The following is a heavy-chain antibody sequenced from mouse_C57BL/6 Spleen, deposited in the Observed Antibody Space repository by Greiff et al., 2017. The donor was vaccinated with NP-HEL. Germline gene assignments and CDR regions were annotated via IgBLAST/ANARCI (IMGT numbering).Heavy chain of an antibody. V-gene: IGHV1-81*01. D-gene: IGHD1-1*01. CDR3: ARNYYGSSPYYFDY. CDR1: GYTFTSYG. J-gene: IGHJ2*01. Sequence: VQLQQSGAELARPGASVKLSCKASGYTFTSYGISWVKQRTGQGLEWIGEIYPRSGNTYYNEKFKGKATLTADKSSSTAYMELRSLTSEDSAVYFCARNYYGSSPYYFDYWGQGTTLTVSS. CDR2: IYPRSGNT.